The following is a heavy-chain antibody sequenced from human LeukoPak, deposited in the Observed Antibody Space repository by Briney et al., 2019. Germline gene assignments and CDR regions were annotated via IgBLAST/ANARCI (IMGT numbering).Heavy chain of an antibody. V-gene: IGHV3-30-3*01. D-gene: IGHD3-22*01. CDR3: AEANTFYYDSSGYCDY. CDR2: ISYDGSNK. J-gene: IGHJ4*02. Sequence: PGRSLRLSCAASGFTFSRYALHWVRQAPGKGLEWVAVISYDGSNKYYADSVKGRFTISRDNSKNTLYLQMNSLRAEDTAVYYCAEANTFYYDSSGYCDYWGQGTLVTVSS. CDR1: GFTFSRYA.